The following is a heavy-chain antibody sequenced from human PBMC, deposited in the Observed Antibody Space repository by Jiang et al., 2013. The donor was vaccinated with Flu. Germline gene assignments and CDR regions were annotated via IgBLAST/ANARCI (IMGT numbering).Heavy chain of an antibody. D-gene: IGHD6-13*01. V-gene: IGHV4-59*08. CDR3: ARHPDSSSPEVDY. Sequence: KSRVTISVDTSKNQFSLKLSSVTAADTAVYYCARHPDSSSPEVDYWGQGTLVTVSS. J-gene: IGHJ4*02.